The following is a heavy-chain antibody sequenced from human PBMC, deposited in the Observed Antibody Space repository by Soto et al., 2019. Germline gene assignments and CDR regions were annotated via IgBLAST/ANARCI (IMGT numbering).Heavy chain of an antibody. CDR1: GGSISSYY. V-gene: IGHV4-59*01. J-gene: IGHJ4*02. CDR3: ARGGYSSSWYGFVDY. Sequence: SETLSLTCTVSGGSISSYYWSWIRQPPGKGLEWIGYIYYSGSTNYNPSLKSRVTISVDTSKNQFSLKLSSVTAADTAVYYCARGGYSSSWYGFVDYWGQGTLVTVSS. D-gene: IGHD6-13*01. CDR2: IYYSGST.